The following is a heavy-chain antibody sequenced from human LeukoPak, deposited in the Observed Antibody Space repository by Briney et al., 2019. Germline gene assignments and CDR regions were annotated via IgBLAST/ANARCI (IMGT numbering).Heavy chain of an antibody. D-gene: IGHD4-17*01. CDR2: IYHSGST. Sequence: PSETLSLTCTVSGYSISSGYYWGWIRQSPGKGLEWIGSIYHSGSTYYNPSLKSRVTISVDTSENQFSLKLSSVTAADAAVYYCARDYNRNDFYGDYRYLQHWGQGTLVTVSS. CDR1: GYSISSGYY. CDR3: ARDYNRNDFYGDYRYLQH. V-gene: IGHV4-38-2*02. J-gene: IGHJ1*01.